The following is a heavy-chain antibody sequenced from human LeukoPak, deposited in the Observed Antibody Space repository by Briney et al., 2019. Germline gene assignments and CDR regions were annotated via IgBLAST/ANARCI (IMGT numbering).Heavy chain of an antibody. Sequence: GGSLRLSCAASGFTFSSYSMNWVRQAPGKGLEWVSSISSSSSSYIYYADSVRGRFTISRDNAKNSLYLQMNSLRAEDTAVYYCARDSGEYSGYDYIDYWGQGTLVTVSS. CDR2: ISSSSSSYI. J-gene: IGHJ4*02. CDR3: ARDSGEYSGYDYIDY. D-gene: IGHD5-12*01. V-gene: IGHV3-21*01. CDR1: GFTFSSYS.